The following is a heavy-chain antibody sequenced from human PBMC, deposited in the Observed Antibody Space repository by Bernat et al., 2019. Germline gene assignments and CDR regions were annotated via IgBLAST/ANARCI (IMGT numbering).Heavy chain of an antibody. J-gene: IGHJ1*01. Sequence: QVQLQESGPGLVKPSETLSLTCTVSGGSISSYYWSWIRQPPGKGLEWIGYIYYSGSTNYNPSLKSRVNISVDTSKNQFSLKLSSVTAADTAVYYCARHGAGGMVRGVIQHWGQGTLVTVSS. CDR2: IYYSGST. CDR3: ARHGAGGMVRGVIQH. CDR1: GGSISSYY. V-gene: IGHV4-59*08. D-gene: IGHD3-10*01.